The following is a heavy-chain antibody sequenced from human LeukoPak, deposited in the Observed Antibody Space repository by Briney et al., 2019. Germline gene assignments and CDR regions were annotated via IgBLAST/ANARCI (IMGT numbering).Heavy chain of an antibody. CDR2: MNPNSGNT. V-gene: IGHV1-8*01. J-gene: IGHJ4*02. CDR3: ARGLILRTYYDLWSGARVFDY. Sequence: ASVKVSCKASGYTFTSYDINWVRQATGQGLEWMGWMNPNSGNTGYAQKFLGRVTMTRNTSISTAYMELSSLRSEDTAVYYCARGLILRTYYDLWSGARVFDYWGQGTLVTVSS. CDR1: GYTFTSYD. D-gene: IGHD3-3*01.